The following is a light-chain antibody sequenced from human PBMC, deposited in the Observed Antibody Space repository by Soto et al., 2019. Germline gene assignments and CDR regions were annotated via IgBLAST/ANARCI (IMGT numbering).Light chain of an antibody. CDR3: QKSYSTPST. CDR2: AAS. Sequence: DIPLRQSPSCLSAPVGDTVTLACEASQDISNHLNWYQQKPGKAPKLLIYAASSLQSGVPSRFSGSGSGTDFTLTISSLQPEDFATYYCQKSYSTPSTFGQGTQLEIK. CDR1: QDISNH. J-gene: IGKJ5*01. V-gene: IGKV1-39*01.